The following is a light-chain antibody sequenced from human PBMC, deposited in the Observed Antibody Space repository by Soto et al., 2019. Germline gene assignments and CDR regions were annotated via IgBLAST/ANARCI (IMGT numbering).Light chain of an antibody. Sequence: QSVMTQPPSVSAAPGQKVTISCSGSSSNIGGNSVSWYQQLPGTAPKLLIYDDNKRPSGIPDRFSGSKSGTSATLGITGFQTGXEADYYCGSWDSSLSAYVFGTGTQLTVL. CDR2: DDN. J-gene: IGLJ1*01. V-gene: IGLV1-51*01. CDR1: SSNIGGNS. CDR3: GSWDSSLSAYV.